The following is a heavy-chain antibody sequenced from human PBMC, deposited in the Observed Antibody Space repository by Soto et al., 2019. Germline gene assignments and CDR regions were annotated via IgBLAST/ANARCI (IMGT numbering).Heavy chain of an antibody. V-gene: IGHV2-70*01. CDR3: ARIFYDSSVYHTFTFDY. J-gene: IGHJ4*02. CDR2: IDWDDDK. CDR1: GFSLSTSGMC. D-gene: IGHD3-22*01. Sequence: SGPTLVNPTQTLTLTCTFSGFSLSTSGMCVSWIRQPPGKALEWLALIDWDDDKYYSTSLKTRLTISKDTSKNQVVLTMTNMDPVDTATYYCARIFYDSSVYHTFTFDYWGKGTLVTVSS.